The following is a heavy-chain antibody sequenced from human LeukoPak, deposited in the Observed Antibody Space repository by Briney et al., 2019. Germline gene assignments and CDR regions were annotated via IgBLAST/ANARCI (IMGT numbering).Heavy chain of an antibody. CDR1: GGTFSSYA. D-gene: IGHD2-2*01. J-gene: IGHJ6*02. CDR3: VRGHPTVVPAASMDV. V-gene: IGHV1-69*04. CDR2: IIPIFGIA. Sequence: ASVKVSCKASGGTFSSYAISWVRQAPGQGLEWMGRIIPIFGIANYAQKFQGRVTITADKSTSTAYMELSSLRSEDTAVYYCVRGHPTVVPAASMDVWGQGTTVTVSS.